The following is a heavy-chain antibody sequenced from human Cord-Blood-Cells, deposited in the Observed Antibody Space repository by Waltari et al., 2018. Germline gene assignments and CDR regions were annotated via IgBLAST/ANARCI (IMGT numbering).Heavy chain of an antibody. Sequence: QVQLQESGPGLVKPSQTLSLTCTVSGGSISSGGYYWSWIRQHPGKGLEWIGYTYYSGSTYYNPSLKSRVTISVDTSKNQFSRKLSSVTAADTAVYYCARDSDDSSGYYYDYWGQGTLVTVSS. CDR3: ARDSDDSSGYYYDY. CDR1: GGSISSGGYY. CDR2: TYYSGST. D-gene: IGHD3-22*01. V-gene: IGHV4-31*03. J-gene: IGHJ4*02.